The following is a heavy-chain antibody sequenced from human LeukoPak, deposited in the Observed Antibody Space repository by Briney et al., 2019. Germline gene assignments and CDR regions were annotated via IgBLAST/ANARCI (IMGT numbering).Heavy chain of an antibody. CDR1: GFTFTSYA. D-gene: IGHD3-16*01. V-gene: IGHV3-23*01. Sequence: GGSLRLSCAASGFTFTSYAMGWVRQAPGKGLEWVSTISGSCGISYYADSVNGRFTISRDNSKHALYLQMNSLRAEDTAVYYCARDAARGGDFDYWGQGTLVTVSS. CDR2: ISGSCGIS. CDR3: ARDAARGGDFDY. J-gene: IGHJ4*02.